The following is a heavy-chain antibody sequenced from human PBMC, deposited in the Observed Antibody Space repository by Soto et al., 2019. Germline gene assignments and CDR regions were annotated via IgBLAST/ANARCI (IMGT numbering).Heavy chain of an antibody. Sequence: QVQLVQSGAEVKKPGSSVKVSCKASGGTFSSYAISWVRQAPGQGLEWMGGIIPIFGTANYAQKFQGRVTITSDESTSTAYMELSSLRYEDTDVYYCARGPSKIMVRGVFDYWGQGTLVTVSS. CDR1: GGTFSSYA. CDR2: IIPIFGTA. V-gene: IGHV1-69*01. J-gene: IGHJ4*02. CDR3: ARGPSKIMVRGVFDY. D-gene: IGHD3-10*01.